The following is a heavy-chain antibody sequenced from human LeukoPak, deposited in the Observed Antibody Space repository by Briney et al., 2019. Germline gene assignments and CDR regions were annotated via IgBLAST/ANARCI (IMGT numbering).Heavy chain of an antibody. D-gene: IGHD6-6*01. Sequence: GESLKISCKGSGYSFTSYWIGWVRQMPGKGLEWMGIIYPGDSDTRYSPSFQGQVTISADKSISTAYLQWSSLKASDTAVYYCARLRLRDTSSSGHWFDPWGQGTLVTVSS. CDR1: GYSFTSYW. J-gene: IGHJ5*02. CDR3: ARLRLRDTSSSGHWFDP. CDR2: IYPGDSDT. V-gene: IGHV5-51*01.